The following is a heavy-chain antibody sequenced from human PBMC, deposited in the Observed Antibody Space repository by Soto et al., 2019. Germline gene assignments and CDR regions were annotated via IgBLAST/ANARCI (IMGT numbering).Heavy chain of an antibody. CDR3: ARVLSGNNKRPYYYYGMDV. CDR1: GGSISSYY. D-gene: IGHD3-10*01. Sequence: GPGPEVASETLSLTCTVSGGSISSYYWGWIRQPPGKGLEWIGYIYYSGSTNYNPSLKSRVTISVDTSKNQFSLKLSSVTAADTAVYYCARVLSGNNKRPYYYYGMDVWGQGTTVTVSS. V-gene: IGHV4-59*01. CDR2: IYYSGST. J-gene: IGHJ6*02.